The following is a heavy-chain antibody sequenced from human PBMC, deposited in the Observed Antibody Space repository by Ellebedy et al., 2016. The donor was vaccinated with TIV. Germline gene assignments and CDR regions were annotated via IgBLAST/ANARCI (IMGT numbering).Heavy chain of an antibody. V-gene: IGHV1-46*04. CDR1: GYTFTSYQ. Sequence: AASVNVSCKAAGYTFTSYQMHWVRHAPGQGLEWMGIINPSDGSTTDAQKLQGRVTMTRDTSTSTVYMELSSLRSEDTAVYYCARLKAYFNRSGYLDDWGQGTLVTVSS. CDR3: ARLKAYFNRSGYLDD. CDR2: INPSDGST. J-gene: IGHJ4*02. D-gene: IGHD3-22*01.